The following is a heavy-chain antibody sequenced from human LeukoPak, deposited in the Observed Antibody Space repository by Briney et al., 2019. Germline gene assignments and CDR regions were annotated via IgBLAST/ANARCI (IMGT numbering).Heavy chain of an antibody. CDR1: GYTFTSYG. J-gene: IGHJ4*02. CDR2: ISAYNGNT. CDR3: AREEFSDYVPFFDD. Sequence: GASVKVSCKASGYTFTSYGISWVRQAPGQGLEWMGWISAYNGNTNYAQKLQGRVTMTTDTSTSTAYMELRSLRSDDTAVYYCAREEFSDYVPFFDDWGQVTLVTVSS. V-gene: IGHV1-18*01. D-gene: IGHD4-17*01.